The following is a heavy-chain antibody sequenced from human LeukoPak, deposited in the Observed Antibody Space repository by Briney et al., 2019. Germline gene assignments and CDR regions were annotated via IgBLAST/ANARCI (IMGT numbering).Heavy chain of an antibody. CDR1: GASISSSSYY. CDR3: AQGAVYSGGYYQFDY. D-gene: IGHD1-26*01. Sequence: SETLTLTCTVSGASISSSSYYWVWIRQPPGKGLEWIGSIYTSGSTHYNPSLKSRVTISVDTSKNQLSLKLSSVTAADTAVYYCAQGAVYSGGYYQFDYWGQGTLVTVSS. CDR2: IYTSGST. V-gene: IGHV4-39*07. J-gene: IGHJ4*02.